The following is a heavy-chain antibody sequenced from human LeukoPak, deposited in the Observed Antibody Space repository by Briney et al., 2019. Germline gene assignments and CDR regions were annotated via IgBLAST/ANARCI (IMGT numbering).Heavy chain of an antibody. CDR3: ARDSPGIAAAGHDY. CDR1: GYTLTGDY. V-gene: IGHV1-2*02. Sequence: ASVKVSCKASGYTLTGDYMHWVRQAPGQGLEWMGWINPNSGGTNYAQKFQGRVTMTRDTSISTAYMELSRLRSDDTAVYYCARDSPGIAAAGHDYWGQGTLVTVSS. D-gene: IGHD6-13*01. J-gene: IGHJ4*02. CDR2: INPNSGGT.